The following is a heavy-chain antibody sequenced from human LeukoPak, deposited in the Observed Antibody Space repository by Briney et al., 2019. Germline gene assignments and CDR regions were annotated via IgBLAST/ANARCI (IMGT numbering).Heavy chain of an antibody. CDR3: AREYGYSSGWATRAYDY. CDR2: ISHNGGT. J-gene: IGHJ4*02. D-gene: IGHD6-19*01. CDR1: GGFISRDS. V-gene: IGHV4-59*12. Sequence: SETQSLTCTVSGGFISRDSWTWIRQSPGKGLEWIGYISHNGGTDYRPSLESRVTLSRDTSKNQFSLKLSSVTAADTAVYYCAREYGYSSGWATRAYDYWGQGTLVTVSS.